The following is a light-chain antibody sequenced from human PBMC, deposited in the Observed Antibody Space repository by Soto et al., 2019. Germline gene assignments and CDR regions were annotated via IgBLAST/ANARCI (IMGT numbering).Light chain of an antibody. Sequence: DIPMTQSPSTLSASVGDRVTITCPASQSISSWLAWYQQKPGKAPKLLIYKASSLESGVPSRFSGSGSGTEFTLTISSLQPDDFATYYCQQYNSYSSTFGQGTKVEIK. V-gene: IGKV1-5*03. CDR2: KAS. CDR1: QSISSW. CDR3: QQYNSYSST. J-gene: IGKJ1*01.